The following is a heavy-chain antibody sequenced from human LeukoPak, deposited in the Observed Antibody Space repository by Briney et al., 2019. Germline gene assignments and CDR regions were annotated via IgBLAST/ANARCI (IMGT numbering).Heavy chain of an antibody. CDR1: GYTFTRYY. Sequence: ASVKVSCKASGYTFTRYYMHWVRQAPGRGLEWMGWINPNSGGTNYAQKFQGRVTMTRDTSISTAYMELSRLRSDDTAVYYCARDQEVKRWLQSLPGGCDYWGQGTLITVSS. D-gene: IGHD5-24*01. V-gene: IGHV1-2*02. J-gene: IGHJ4*02. CDR2: INPNSGGT. CDR3: ARDQEVKRWLQSLPGGCDY.